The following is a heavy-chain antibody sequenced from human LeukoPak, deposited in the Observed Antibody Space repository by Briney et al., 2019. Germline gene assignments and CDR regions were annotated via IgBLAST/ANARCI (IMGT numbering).Heavy chain of an antibody. CDR3: ARKRYDYVWGSYLPDNWFDP. Sequence: PSETLSRTCAVYGGSFSGYYWSWIRQPPGKGLEWIGEINHSGSTNYNPSLKSRVTISVDTSKNQFSLKLSSVTAADTAVYYCARKRYDYVWGSYLPDNWFDPWGQGTLVTVSS. D-gene: IGHD3-16*02. J-gene: IGHJ5*02. CDR1: GGSFSGYY. CDR2: INHSGST. V-gene: IGHV4-34*01.